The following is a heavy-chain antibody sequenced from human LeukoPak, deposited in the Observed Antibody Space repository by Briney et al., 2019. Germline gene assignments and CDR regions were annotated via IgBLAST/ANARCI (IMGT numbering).Heavy chain of an antibody. J-gene: IGHJ5*02. Sequence: SVKVSCKASGGTFSSYAISWVRQAPGQGLERMGGIIPIFGTANYAQKFQGRVTITADESTSTAYMELSSLRSEDTAVYYCARFPTTVTNRWVNWFDPWGQGTLVTVSS. D-gene: IGHD4-17*01. CDR3: ARFPTTVTNRWVNWFDP. V-gene: IGHV1-69*13. CDR2: IIPIFGTA. CDR1: GGTFSSYA.